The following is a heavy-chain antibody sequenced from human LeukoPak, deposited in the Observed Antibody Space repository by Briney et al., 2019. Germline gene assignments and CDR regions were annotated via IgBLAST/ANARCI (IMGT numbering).Heavy chain of an antibody. J-gene: IGHJ3*02. D-gene: IGHD3-10*01. CDR1: GYSFTSYW. CDR3: ARLGLYYGSGSPREAFDI. V-gene: IGHV5-51*01. CDR2: IYPGDSDT. Sequence: GGSLKISCKGSGYSFTSYWIGWVRQMPGKGLEWMGIIYPGDSDTRYSPSFQGQVTISADKSISTAYLQWSSLKASDTAMYYCARLGLYYGSGSPREAFDIWGQGTMVTVSS.